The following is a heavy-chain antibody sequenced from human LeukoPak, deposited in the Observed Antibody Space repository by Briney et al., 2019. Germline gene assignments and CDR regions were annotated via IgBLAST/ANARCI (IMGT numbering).Heavy chain of an antibody. J-gene: IGHJ4*02. CDR1: GGSFSGYY. D-gene: IGHD3-10*01. Sequence: KPSETLSLTCAVDGGSFSGYYWSWIRQPPGKGLEWIGEINHIGSTTYNPSLKSRVTISVDTSKNQFSLKLSSVTAADTAVYYCASISMVRGIFARRKGFDYWGQGTLVTVSS. CDR2: INHIGST. V-gene: IGHV4-34*01. CDR3: ASISMVRGIFARRKGFDY.